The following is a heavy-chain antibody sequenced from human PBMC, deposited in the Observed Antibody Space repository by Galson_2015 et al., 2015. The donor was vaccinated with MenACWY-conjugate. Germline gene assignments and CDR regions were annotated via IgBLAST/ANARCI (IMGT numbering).Heavy chain of an antibody. V-gene: IGHV4-59*01. Sequence: SETLSLTCTVSGGSISTYYWSWVCQPPGKALEWIGYIYNRGNPYYNPSLKSRVTISVDTSKIQFFLKLSSVTAADTAVYYCARAGTYYDSTGFYLVYNAFDVWGQGTLVTVSS. CDR3: ARAGTYYDSTGFYLVYNAFDV. D-gene: IGHD3-22*01. CDR2: IYNRGNP. CDR1: GGSISTYY. J-gene: IGHJ3*01.